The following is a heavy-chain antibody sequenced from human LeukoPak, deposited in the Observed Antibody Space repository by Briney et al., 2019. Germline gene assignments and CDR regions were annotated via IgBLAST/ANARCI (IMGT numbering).Heavy chain of an antibody. CDR1: GGSISSYY. Sequence: SETLSLTCTVSGGSISSYYWSWIRQPPGKGLEWIGYIYYSGSTNYNPSLKSRVTISVDTSKNQFSLKLSSVTAADTAVYYCAREAEGYSSGWYWSWFDPRGQGTLVTVSS. CDR2: IYYSGST. J-gene: IGHJ5*02. CDR3: AREAEGYSSGWYWSWFDP. D-gene: IGHD6-19*01. V-gene: IGHV4-59*01.